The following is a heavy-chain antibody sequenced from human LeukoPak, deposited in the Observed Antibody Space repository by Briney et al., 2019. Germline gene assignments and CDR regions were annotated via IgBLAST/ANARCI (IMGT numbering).Heavy chain of an antibody. V-gene: IGHV3-21*01. J-gene: IGHJ4*02. Sequence: PGGSLRLSCAASGFTLSLYTMNWVRQAPGKGLEWVSSISSSTGYIYYSYSVKGRFTISRDSAKNSLYLQMNNLRAEDTTMYYCARVSDYYGSGNYQKQFDYWGQGTLVTVSS. CDR3: ARVSDYYGSGNYQKQFDY. D-gene: IGHD3-10*01. CDR2: ISSSTGYI. CDR1: GFTLSLYT.